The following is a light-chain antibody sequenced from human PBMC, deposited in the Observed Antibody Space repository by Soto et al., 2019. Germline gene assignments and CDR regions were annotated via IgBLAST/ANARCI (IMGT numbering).Light chain of an antibody. CDR1: QSVSSN. CDR2: GAS. J-gene: IGKJ1*01. V-gene: IGKV3-15*01. Sequence: EIVMTQSPATLSVSPGGGATLSCRASQSVSSNLAWYQQKPGQAPRLLIYGASTRATGIPARFSGSGSGTEFTLTISSLQSEDFAVYYCQQYNNWPGTFGQGTKVDIK. CDR3: QQYNNWPGT.